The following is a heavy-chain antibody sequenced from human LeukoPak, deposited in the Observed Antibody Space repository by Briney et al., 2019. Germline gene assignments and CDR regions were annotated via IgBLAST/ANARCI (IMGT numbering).Heavy chain of an antibody. J-gene: IGHJ6*03. CDR1: GFTFSSYSM. V-gene: IGHV4-4*02. D-gene: IGHD2-21*01. Sequence: SGGSLRLSCAASGFTFSSYSMNWVRQTPGKGLEWIGEIFHSGSTNYNPSLKSRVTISVDKSKNQFSLELDSVTAADTAVYYCARPYSYYMDVWGRGTTVTISS. CDR3: ARPYSYYMDV. CDR2: IFHSGST.